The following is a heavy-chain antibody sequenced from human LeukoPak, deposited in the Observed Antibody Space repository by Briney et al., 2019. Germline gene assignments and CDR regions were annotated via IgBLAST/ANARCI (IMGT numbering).Heavy chain of an antibody. D-gene: IGHD2-8*01. CDR3: ASGHGSCTNGVCRDY. J-gene: IGHJ4*02. CDR2: IYYSGST. Sequence: SETLSLTCTVSGGSISSYYWSWIRQPPGKGLEWIGYIYYSGSTNYNPSLKSRVTISVDTSKNQFSLKLSSVTAADTAVYYCASGHGSCTNGVCRDYWGQGTLVTVPS. CDR1: GGSISSYY. V-gene: IGHV4-59*01.